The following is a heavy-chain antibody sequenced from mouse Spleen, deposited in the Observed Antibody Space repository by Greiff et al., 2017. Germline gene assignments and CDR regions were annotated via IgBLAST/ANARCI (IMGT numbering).Heavy chain of an antibody. D-gene: IGHD2-3*01. CDR1: GFTFSGFG. CDR3: ARDGYHRIFAY. Sequence: EVMLVQSGGGLVQPGGSGKLSCAASGFTFSGFGMHWVRQAPEKGLEWVAYISSGSSTIYYADTVKGRFTISRDNPKNTLFLQMTSLRSEDTAMYYCARDGYHRIFAYWGQGTLVTVSA. V-gene: IGHV5-17*02. CDR2: ISSGSSTI. J-gene: IGHJ3*01.